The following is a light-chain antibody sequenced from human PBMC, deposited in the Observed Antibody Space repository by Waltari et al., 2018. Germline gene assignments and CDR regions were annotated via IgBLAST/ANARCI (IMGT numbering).Light chain of an antibody. CDR1: PSLTNY. CDR2: DAS. V-gene: IGKV3-11*01. CDR3: QHRDNWPLT. J-gene: IGKJ4*01. Sequence: DIVLTQSPATLSLSHGERATLSCRASPSLTNYLAWSQQKPGQAPRLLIFDASNRASGIPARFSGSGSGTDFTLTISSLEPEDFAVYYCQHRDNWPLTFGGGTKVEVK.